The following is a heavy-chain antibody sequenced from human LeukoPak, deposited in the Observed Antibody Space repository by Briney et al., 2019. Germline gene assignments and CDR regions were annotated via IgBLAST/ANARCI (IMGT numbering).Heavy chain of an antibody. CDR2: INHSGST. V-gene: IGHV4-39*07. Sequence: QPSETLSLNCTVSGGSISSGTFSWGWIRQPPGKGLEWIGEINHSGSTNYNPSLKSRVTISVDTSKNQFSLKLSSVTAADTAVYYCARGSRRRDGYKPIDYWGQGTLVTVSS. D-gene: IGHD5-24*01. CDR1: GGSISSGTFS. CDR3: ARGSRRRDGYKPIDY. J-gene: IGHJ4*02.